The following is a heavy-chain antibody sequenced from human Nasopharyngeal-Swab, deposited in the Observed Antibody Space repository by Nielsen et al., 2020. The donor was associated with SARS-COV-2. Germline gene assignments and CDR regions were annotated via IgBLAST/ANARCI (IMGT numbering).Heavy chain of an antibody. Sequence: GESLKISCAASGFTFSSYWMSWVRQAPGKGLEWVANIKQDGSEKYYVDSVKGRFTISRDNAKNSLYLQMNSLRAEDTAVYYCARFDWLPYFDHWGQGTLVTVSS. CDR2: IKQDGSEK. CDR3: ARFDWLPYFDH. CDR1: GFTFSSYW. V-gene: IGHV3-7*03. D-gene: IGHD3-9*01. J-gene: IGHJ4*02.